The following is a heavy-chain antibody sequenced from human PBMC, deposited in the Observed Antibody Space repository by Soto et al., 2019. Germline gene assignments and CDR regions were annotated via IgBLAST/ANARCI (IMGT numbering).Heavy chain of an antibody. Sequence: ASVKVSCKASGYTFTSYYMHWVRQAPGQGLEWMGIINPSGGSTSYAQKFQGRVTMTRDTSISTAYMEMSRLTSDDTAVYYCATQRDSSTPQSPFDYWGQGTLVNVSS. CDR2: INPSGGST. D-gene: IGHD1-1*01. V-gene: IGHV1-46*01. CDR1: GYTFTSYY. CDR3: ATQRDSSTPQSPFDY. J-gene: IGHJ4*02.